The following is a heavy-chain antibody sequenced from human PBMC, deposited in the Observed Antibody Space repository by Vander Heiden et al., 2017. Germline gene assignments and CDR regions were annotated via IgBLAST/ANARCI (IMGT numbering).Heavy chain of an antibody. CDR1: GFTFSSYA. CDR2: ISGSGGST. Sequence: EVQLLESGGGLVQPGGSLRLSCAASGFTFSSYATSLVSQGPGKGLEWVPAISGSGGSTYYSYSVKGRFTISRDNSKNPLYLQMHRLRAEDTAVCCCWKFIAAAATGDYWCEG. V-gene: IGHV3-23*01. CDR3: WKFIAAAATGDY. J-gene: IGHJ4*02. D-gene: IGHD6-13*01.